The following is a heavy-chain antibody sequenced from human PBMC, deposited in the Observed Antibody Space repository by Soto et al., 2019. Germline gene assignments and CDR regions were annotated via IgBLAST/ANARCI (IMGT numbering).Heavy chain of an antibody. CDR1: GGSISNYY. CDR3: ARTSPVAGGFDY. V-gene: IGHV4-59*01. CDR2: IYYTT. J-gene: IGHJ4*02. Sequence: QVQLQESGPGLVKPSETLSLTCTVSGGSISNYYWSWIRQAPGKRLEWIGYIYYTTNYNPSLKSRVPISADTSKNQISLKLTSVTAADTAVYYCARTSPVAGGFDYWGQGTLVTVSS. D-gene: IGHD6-19*01.